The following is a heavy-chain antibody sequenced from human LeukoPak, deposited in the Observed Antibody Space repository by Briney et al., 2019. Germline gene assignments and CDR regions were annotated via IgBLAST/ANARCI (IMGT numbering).Heavy chain of an antibody. V-gene: IGHV1-69*13. D-gene: IGHD4-17*01. J-gene: IGHJ4*02. CDR3: ARDLNYGDYGDY. Sequence: SVKVSCKASGGTFSSYAISWVRQAPGQGLEWMGGIIPIFGTANYAQKFQGRVTITADESTSTAYMELSSLRSEDTAVYYCARDLNYGDYGDYWGQGTLVTVSS. CDR1: GGTFSSYA. CDR2: IIPIFGTA.